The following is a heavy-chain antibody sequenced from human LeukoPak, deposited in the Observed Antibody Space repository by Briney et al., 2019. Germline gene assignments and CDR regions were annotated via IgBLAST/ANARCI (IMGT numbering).Heavy chain of an antibody. CDR1: GCTFGDYA. Sequence: GRSLRLSCTASGCTFGDYAMSWVRQAPGKGLEWVGFIRSKAYGGTTEYAASVKGRFTISRDDSKSIAYLQMNSLKTEDTAVYYCTRDGRRLRAFDIWGQGTMVTVSS. V-gene: IGHV3-49*04. D-gene: IGHD3-22*01. J-gene: IGHJ3*02. CDR2: IRSKAYGGTT. CDR3: TRDGRRLRAFDI.